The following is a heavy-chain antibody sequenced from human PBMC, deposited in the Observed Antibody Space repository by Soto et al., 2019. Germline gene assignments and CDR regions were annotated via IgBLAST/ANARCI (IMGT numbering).Heavy chain of an antibody. Sequence: PGGSLRLSCAASGFTFNNYGLHWVRQAPGKGLEWVAVIWYDGSNKYYADSVKGRLTISRDNSKNTVYLQMNSLRAEDTAVYYCARDGSGSYINFYYYGMDVWGQGTTVTVS. CDR1: GFTFNNYG. D-gene: IGHD3-10*01. V-gene: IGHV3-33*01. J-gene: IGHJ6*02. CDR3: ARDGSGSYINFYYYGMDV. CDR2: IWYDGSNK.